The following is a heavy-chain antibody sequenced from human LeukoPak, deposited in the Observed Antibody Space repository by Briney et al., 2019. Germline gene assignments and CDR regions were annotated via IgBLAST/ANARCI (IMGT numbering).Heavy chain of an antibody. Sequence: SETLSLTCTVSGGSISSGDYYWSWIRQPPGKGLEWIGEIYHSGSTNYNPSLKGRVTISVDKSKNQFSLKLSSVTAADTAVYYCARGGDILSGYYEGGLDYWGQGTLVTVSS. J-gene: IGHJ4*02. CDR2: IYHSGST. V-gene: IGHV4-39*07. CDR3: ARGGDILSGYYEGGLDY. CDR1: GGSISSGDYY. D-gene: IGHD3-9*01.